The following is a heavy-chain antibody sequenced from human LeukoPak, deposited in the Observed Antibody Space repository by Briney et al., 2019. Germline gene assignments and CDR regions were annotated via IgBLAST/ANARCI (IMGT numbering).Heavy chain of an antibody. J-gene: IGHJ6*03. CDR2: INPNSGGT. D-gene: IGHD6-19*01. Sequence: ASVKVSCKASGYTFTGYYIHWVRRAPGQGLEWMGWINPNSGGTNYAQKFQGRVTMTRDTSISTAYMELSRLRSDDTAVYYCARARSSGLEYMDVWGKGATVTVSS. CDR3: ARARSSGLEYMDV. V-gene: IGHV1-2*02. CDR1: GYTFTGYY.